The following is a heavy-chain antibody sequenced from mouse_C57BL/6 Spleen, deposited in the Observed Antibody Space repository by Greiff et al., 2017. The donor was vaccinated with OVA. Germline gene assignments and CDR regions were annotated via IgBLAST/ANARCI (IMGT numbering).Heavy chain of an antibody. J-gene: IGHJ4*01. CDR2: ISDGGSYT. CDR3: ARDQGYSNYDYAMDY. Sequence: EVNVVESGGGLVKPGGSLKLSCAASGFTFSSYAMSWVRQTPEKRLEWVATISDGGSYTYYPDNVKGRFTISRDNAKNNLYLQMSHLKSEDTAMYYCARDQGYSNYDYAMDYWGQGTSVTVSS. D-gene: IGHD2-5*01. CDR1: GFTFSSYA. V-gene: IGHV5-4*01.